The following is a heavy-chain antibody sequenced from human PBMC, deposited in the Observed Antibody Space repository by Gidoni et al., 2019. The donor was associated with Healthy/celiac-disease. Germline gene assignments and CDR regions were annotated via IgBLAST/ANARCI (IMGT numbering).Heavy chain of an antibody. Sequence: QVQLVQSGAEVKKPGSSVKVSCKASGGTFSSYAISWVRQAPGQGLEWMGGLIPIFGTANYAQKFQGRVTITADESTSTAYMELSSLRSEDTAVYYCASNTYCGGDCYSPIYWGQGTLVTVSS. CDR2: LIPIFGTA. D-gene: IGHD2-21*02. V-gene: IGHV1-69*01. CDR1: GGTFSSYA. J-gene: IGHJ4*02. CDR3: ASNTYCGGDCYSPIY.